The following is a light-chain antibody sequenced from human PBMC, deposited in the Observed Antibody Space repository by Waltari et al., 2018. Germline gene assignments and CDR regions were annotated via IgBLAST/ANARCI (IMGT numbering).Light chain of an antibody. V-gene: IGKV1-12*02. CDR2: AAS. CDR1: QCISSW. J-gene: IGKJ1*01. Sequence: DIQMTQSPSSVSASVGDIVTITCRASQCISSWLAWYQQKPGKAPKLLIYAASSLQSGVPSRFSGSGSGTDFTLTISILQPEYFATYYCQQANSFPWTFGQGTKVEIK. CDR3: QQANSFPWT.